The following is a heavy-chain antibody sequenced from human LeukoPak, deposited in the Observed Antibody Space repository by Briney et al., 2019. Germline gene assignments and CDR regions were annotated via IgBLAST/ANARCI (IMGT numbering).Heavy chain of an antibody. CDR1: GFTFDDYG. Sequence: PGGSLRLSCAASGFTFDDYGMSWVRQAPGKGLEWVSGINWNGGSTGYADSVKGRFTISRDNAKNSLYLQMNSLRAEDTALYYCAREGYDFWSHKAPIDYWGQGTLVTVSS. CDR2: INWNGGST. V-gene: IGHV3-20*04. CDR3: AREGYDFWSHKAPIDY. D-gene: IGHD3-3*01. J-gene: IGHJ4*02.